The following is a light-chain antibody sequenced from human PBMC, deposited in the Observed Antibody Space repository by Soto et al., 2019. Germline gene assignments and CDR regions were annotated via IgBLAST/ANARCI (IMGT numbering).Light chain of an antibody. CDR3: QQYNNWPRT. J-gene: IGKJ1*01. V-gene: IGKV3-15*01. CDR2: GAA. Sequence: EIVMTPSPVILSVSQGERATLSCRASQSVGTNLAWYQQKPGQAPRLLISGAATRTTGIPARFSGRGSGTEFTLTVSSLQSEDFEVYYCQQYNNWPRTFGQGTKVDIK. CDR1: QSVGTN.